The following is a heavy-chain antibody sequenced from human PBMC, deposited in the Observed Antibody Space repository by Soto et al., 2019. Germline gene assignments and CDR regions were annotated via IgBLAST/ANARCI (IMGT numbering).Heavy chain of an antibody. CDR2: TNHSGST. CDR3: ARGXSSRWDGYYYYYYGMDV. J-gene: IGHJ6*02. CDR1: GGSFSCYY. Sequence: SETLSLTGAVYGGSFSCYYWSWIRQPPGKGLEWIGETNHSGSTNYNPSLKSRVTISIDMSKNQFSLKLSSVTAADTAVYYCARGXSSRWDGYYYYYYGMDVWGQGTTVTVSS. D-gene: IGHD3-10*01. V-gene: IGHV4-34*01.